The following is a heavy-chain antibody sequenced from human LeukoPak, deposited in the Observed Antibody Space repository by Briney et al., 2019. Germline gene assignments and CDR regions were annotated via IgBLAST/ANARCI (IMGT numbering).Heavy chain of an antibody. D-gene: IGHD3-22*01. V-gene: IGHV3-33*03. CDR1: GFTFSTCG. CDR3: AKDAKPYYYDSSGYYYDGAFDI. Sequence: HPGRSLRLCCAASGFTFSTCGIYCVRQAPGKELVWLAVIWYDSGNKYYADSVKGRFTISRDNSKNTLHLQMNSLRAEDTAVYYCAKDAKPYYYDSSGYYYDGAFDIWGQGTMVTVSS. CDR2: IWYDSGNK. J-gene: IGHJ3*02.